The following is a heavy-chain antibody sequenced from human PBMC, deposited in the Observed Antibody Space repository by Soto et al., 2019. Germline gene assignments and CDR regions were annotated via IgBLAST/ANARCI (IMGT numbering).Heavy chain of an antibody. J-gene: IGHJ6*02. CDR2: INHSGST. CDR3: ARGRSGSEYCSCGSCYHRVWPYYYYYYGMDV. V-gene: IGHV4-34*01. D-gene: IGHD2-15*01. CDR1: GGSFSGYY. Sequence: SETLSLTCAVYGGSFSGYYWSWIRQPPGKGLEWIGEINHSGSTNYNPSRKSRVTISVDTSKNQFSLKLSSVTAADTAVYYCARGRSGSEYCSCGSCYHRVWPYYYYYYGMDVWVQGTTVTVS.